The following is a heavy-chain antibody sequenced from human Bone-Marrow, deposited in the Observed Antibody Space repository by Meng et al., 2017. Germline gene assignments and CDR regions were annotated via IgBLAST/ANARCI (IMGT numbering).Heavy chain of an antibody. J-gene: IGHJ4*02. D-gene: IGHD6-13*01. CDR1: GFTFSNAW. CDR3: TTDLAEAAPRDY. CDR2: IKSKTDGGTT. Sequence: GESLKISCAASGFTFSNAWMSWVRQAPGKGLEWVGRIKSKTDGGTTDYAAPVKGRFTISRDDSKNTLYLQMNSLKTEDTAVYYCTTDLAEAAPRDYWGQGTLVTVSS. V-gene: IGHV3-15*01.